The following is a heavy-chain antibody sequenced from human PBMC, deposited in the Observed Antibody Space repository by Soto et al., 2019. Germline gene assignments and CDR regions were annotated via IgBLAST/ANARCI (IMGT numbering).Heavy chain of an antibody. J-gene: IGHJ4*02. D-gene: IGHD3-9*01. CDR2: INAGNGNT. CDR1: GYTLTSYA. V-gene: IGHV1-3*01. Sequence: ASVKVSCKASGYTLTSYAMHWVRQAPGQRLEWMGWINAGNGNTKYSQKFQGRVTITRDTSASTAYMELSSLRSEDTAVYYCAXDYDILTGTTGGVYFDYWGQGTLVTVS. CDR3: AXDYDILTGTTGGVYFDY.